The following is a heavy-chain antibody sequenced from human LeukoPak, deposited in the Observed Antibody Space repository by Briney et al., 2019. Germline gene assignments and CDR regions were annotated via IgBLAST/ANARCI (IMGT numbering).Heavy chain of an antibody. D-gene: IGHD6-13*01. CDR3: ATLRRSSSWYVSY. J-gene: IGHJ4*02. V-gene: IGHV4-59*01. CDR2: IYYSGST. CDR1: GGSISSYY. Sequence: ETLSLTCTVSGGSISSYYWSWIRQPPGKGLEWIGYIYYSGSTNYNPSLKSRVTISVDTSKNQFSLKLSSVTAADTAVYYCATLRRSSSWYVSYWGQGTLVTVSS.